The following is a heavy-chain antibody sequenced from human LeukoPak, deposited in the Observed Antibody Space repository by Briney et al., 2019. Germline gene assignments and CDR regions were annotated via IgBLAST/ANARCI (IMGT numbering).Heavy chain of an antibody. CDR3: ARGRGYSSGYNYMDV. CDR2: INPNSGGT. J-gene: IGHJ6*03. D-gene: IGHD3-22*01. CDR1: GYTFTGYY. Sequence: ASVKVSCKASGYTFTGYYMHWVRQAPGQGLEWMGWINPNSGGTNYAQKFQGRVTITRNTSISTAYMELSSLRSEDTAVYYCARGRGYSSGYNYMDVWGKGTTVTVSS. V-gene: IGHV1-2*02.